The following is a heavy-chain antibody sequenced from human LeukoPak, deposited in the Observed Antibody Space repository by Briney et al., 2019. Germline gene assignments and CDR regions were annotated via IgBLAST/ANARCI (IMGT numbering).Heavy chain of an antibody. CDR2: IYSGGNA. D-gene: IGHD2/OR15-2a*01. CDR1: GFTLNNNY. J-gene: IGHJ4*02. V-gene: IGHV3-66*01. CDR3: AKKENGNYFNFDY. Sequence: GGSLRLSCAASGFTLNNNYMNWVRQAPGKGLEWVSVIYSGGNAYYADSVKGRFTFSRDNSKNTMYLQMNSLRAEDAAVYYYAKKENGNYFNFDYWGQGTLVTVSS.